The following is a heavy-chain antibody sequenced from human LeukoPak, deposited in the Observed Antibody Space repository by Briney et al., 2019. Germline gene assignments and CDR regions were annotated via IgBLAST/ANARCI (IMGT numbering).Heavy chain of an antibody. CDR3: ATVPPEILAKDAFDI. Sequence: ASVKGSSKVSGYTLTVVSMGWVRQAPGKGIEWMGGVYPEVGETIYAQKFQGRVTIPAETSTATAYMNRSRLGSEDTAVSYSATVPPEILAKDAFDIWGQGTMVTVSS. J-gene: IGHJ3*02. CDR2: VYPEVGET. V-gene: IGHV1-24*01. D-gene: IGHD3-3*01. CDR1: GYTLTVVS.